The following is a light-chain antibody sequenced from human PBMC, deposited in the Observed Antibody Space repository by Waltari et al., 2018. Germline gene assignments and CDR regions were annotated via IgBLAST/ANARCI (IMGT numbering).Light chain of an antibody. J-gene: IGKJ5*01. Sequence: EIVLTQSPATLSLSPGERATLSCRASQSVGSYLAWNQQKPGQAPRLLIYDASNRATGIPAKFSGSGAATDFTLTISSLEPEDFAIYFCRQRSNWPITFGQGTRLEIK. CDR3: RQRSNWPIT. CDR1: QSVGSY. CDR2: DAS. V-gene: IGKV3-11*01.